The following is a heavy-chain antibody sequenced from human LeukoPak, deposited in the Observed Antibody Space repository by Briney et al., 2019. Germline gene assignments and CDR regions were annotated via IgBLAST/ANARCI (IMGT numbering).Heavy chain of an antibody. D-gene: IGHD4/OR15-4a*01. V-gene: IGHV3-23*01. CDR1: GFTFTTYA. J-gene: IGHJ4*02. CDR3: AKSRFQATNYDY. CDR2: ISGSGTST. Sequence: PGGSLRLSCAASGFTFTTYAMTWVRQAPGKGLEWVSAISGSGTSTYYADSVKGRFTISRDNSKNTLYLQMNSLRAEDTAVYYCAKSRFQATNYDYWGQGTLVTVSS.